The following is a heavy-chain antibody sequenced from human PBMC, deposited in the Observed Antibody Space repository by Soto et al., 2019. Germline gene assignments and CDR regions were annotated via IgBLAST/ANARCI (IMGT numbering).Heavy chain of an antibody. J-gene: IGHJ4*02. CDR2: ITTTSSII. CDR3: ARVYSSGWLFDY. CDR1: GVSLISYG. D-gene: IGHD6-19*01. Sequence: SLGLGCAASGVSLISYGVNWVRQAPGKGLEWISYITTTSSIISYADSVKGRFTTSRDNANNSLSLQLNSLRDEDTAVYYCARVYSSGWLFDYWGQGALVTVSS. V-gene: IGHV3-48*02.